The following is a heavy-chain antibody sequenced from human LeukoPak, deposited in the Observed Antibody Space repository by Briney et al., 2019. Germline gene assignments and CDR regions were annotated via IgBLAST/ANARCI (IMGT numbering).Heavy chain of an antibody. D-gene: IGHD1-1*01. CDR1: GFIFGAYA. V-gene: IGHV3-30*04. CDR2: ISYDGSNK. CDR3: ARDAGTDGTYFDY. J-gene: IGHJ4*02. Sequence: GRSLRLTCAASGFIFGAYALHWVRQAPGKGLEWVAVISYDGSNKYYVVSVKGRITISRDKSKNTVYLQMNSLRVEDTAVYYCARDAGTDGTYFDYWGQGTLVTVSS.